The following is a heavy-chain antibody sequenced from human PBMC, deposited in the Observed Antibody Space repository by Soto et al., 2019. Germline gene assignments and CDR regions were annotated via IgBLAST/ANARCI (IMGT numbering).Heavy chain of an antibody. J-gene: IGHJ5*02. CDR1: GYTFTSYA. V-gene: IGHV1-69*06. CDR3: ARDLPAVTTVTTYNWFDP. D-gene: IGHD4-17*01. Sequence: QVQLVQSGAEVKKPGASVKVSCKASGYTFTSYAISWVRQAPGQGLEWMGGIIPIFGTANYAQKFQGRVTITADKSTSTAYMELSSLRSEDTAVYYCARDLPAVTTVTTYNWFDPWGQGTLVTVSS. CDR2: IIPIFGTA.